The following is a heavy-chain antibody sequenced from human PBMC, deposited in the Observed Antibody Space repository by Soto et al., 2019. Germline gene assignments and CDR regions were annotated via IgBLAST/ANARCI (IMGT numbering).Heavy chain of an antibody. CDR2: ISNYGTA. Sequence: EVQLVESGGGLVQPGGSLSLSCAASGVTVSSHYMTWIRQAPGTGLEWVSVISNYGTADYADSLKCRFTISRDISKNTLFLQMNSRRAADTAVYHCARDSLGEAYDCWHGGQGTLVAVSS. CDR3: ARDSLGEAYDCWH. J-gene: IGHJ4*02. D-gene: IGHD3-3*01. V-gene: IGHV3-66*01. CDR1: GVTVSSHY.